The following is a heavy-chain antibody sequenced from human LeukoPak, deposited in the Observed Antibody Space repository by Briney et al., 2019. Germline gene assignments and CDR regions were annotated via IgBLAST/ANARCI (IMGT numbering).Heavy chain of an antibody. CDR2: ISGSGGST. CDR1: GFTFSSYA. CDR3: AKLTMIKNGMDI. J-gene: IGHJ6*02. Sequence: GGSLRLSCAASGFTFSSYAMNRVRQAPGKGLEWVSAISGSGGSTYYADSVKGRFTNSRDNSKNTLYLQMNSLRAEDTAVYYCAKLTMIKNGMDIWGQGTTVTVSS. V-gene: IGHV3-23*01. D-gene: IGHD3-22*01.